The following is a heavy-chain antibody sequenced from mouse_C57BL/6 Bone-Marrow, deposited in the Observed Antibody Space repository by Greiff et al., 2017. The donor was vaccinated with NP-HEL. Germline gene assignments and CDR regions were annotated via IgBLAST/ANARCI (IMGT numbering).Heavy chain of an antibody. Sequence: VMLVESGPGLVAPSQSLSITCTVSGFSLTSYGVHWVRQHPGKGLEWLGVIWSDGSTTYNSALKSRLSISKDNSKSQAYLKMNSLQTDDTAMYYCARSGGYYPYWYFDVWGTGTTVTVSS. CDR2: IWSDGST. J-gene: IGHJ1*03. CDR3: ARSGGYYPYWYFDV. V-gene: IGHV2-6*03. CDR1: GFSLTSYG. D-gene: IGHD2-3*01.